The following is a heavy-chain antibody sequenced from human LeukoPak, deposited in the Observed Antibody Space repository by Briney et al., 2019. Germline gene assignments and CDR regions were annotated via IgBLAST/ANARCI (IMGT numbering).Heavy chain of an antibody. D-gene: IGHD3-22*01. CDR2: IYHSGST. J-gene: IGHJ4*02. CDR3: ARGMIVVVIADY. Sequence: PSETLSLTCTVSGYSISSGYYWGWIRQPPGKGLEWIGSIYHSGSTYYNPSLKSRVTISVDTSKNQFSLKLSSVTAADTAVYYCARGMIVVVIADYWGQGTLVTVSS. V-gene: IGHV4-38-2*02. CDR1: GYSISSGYY.